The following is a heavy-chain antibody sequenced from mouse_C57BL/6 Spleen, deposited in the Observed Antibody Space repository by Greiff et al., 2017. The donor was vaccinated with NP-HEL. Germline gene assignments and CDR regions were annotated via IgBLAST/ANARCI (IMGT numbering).Heavy chain of an antibody. D-gene: IGHD6-1*01. CDR1: GYTFTDYE. V-gene: IGHV1-15*01. Sequence: VQLQQSGAELVRPGASVTLSCKASGYTFTDYEMHWVKQTPVHGLEWIGAIDPETGGTAYNQKFKGKAILTADKSSSTAYMELRSLTSEDSAVYDWTRRGALASWFAYWGQGTLVTVSA. CDR2: IDPETGGT. CDR3: TRRGALASWFAY. J-gene: IGHJ3*01.